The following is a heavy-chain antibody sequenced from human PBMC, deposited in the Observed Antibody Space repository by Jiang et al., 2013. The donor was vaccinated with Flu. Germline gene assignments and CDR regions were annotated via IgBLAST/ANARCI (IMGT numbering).Heavy chain of an antibody. Sequence: AAWNWIRQSPSRGLEWLGRTYYRSKWYNEYAASVKSRITINPDTSKNQFSLHLNSVTPEDTAVYYCARDPGDCSGGSCYSRGFDYWGQGIPDHRLL. CDR3: ARDPGDCSGGSCYSRGFDY. V-gene: IGHV6-1*01. CDR1: AA. D-gene: IGHD2-15*01. J-gene: IGHJ4*02. CDR2: TYYRSKWYN.